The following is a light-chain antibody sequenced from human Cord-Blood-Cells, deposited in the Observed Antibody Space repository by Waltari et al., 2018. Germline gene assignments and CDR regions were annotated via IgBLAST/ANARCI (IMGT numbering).Light chain of an antibody. V-gene: IGKV4-1*01. CDR3: QQYYSTPWT. J-gene: IGKJ1*01. CDR1: QSVLYSSNNKTY. CDR2: WAS. Sequence: DIVMTQSPDSLAVSLGERVTINCKSSQSVLYSSNNKTYLAWYQQKPGQPPKLLIYWASTRESGVPYRFSGSGSGTDFTLTISSLQAEDVAVYYCQQYYSTPWTFGQGTKVEIK.